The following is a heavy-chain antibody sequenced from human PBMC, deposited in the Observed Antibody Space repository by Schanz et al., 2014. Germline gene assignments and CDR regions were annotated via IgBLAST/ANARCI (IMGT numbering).Heavy chain of an antibody. J-gene: IGHJ6*02. D-gene: IGHD3-10*01. V-gene: IGHV3-21*02. CDR3: AKSSPYYGSGSFPSNAYGMDV. CDR1: GFTVSAYS. Sequence: EVQVVESGGGLVRPGGSLRLSCSGFTVSAYSANWVRQAPGKGLEWVSSISRSSSSIYYADSVKGRFTISRDNAKNSLYLQMNSLRAEDTAVYYCAKSSPYYGSGSFPSNAYGMDVWGQGTAVTVSS. CDR2: ISRSSSSI.